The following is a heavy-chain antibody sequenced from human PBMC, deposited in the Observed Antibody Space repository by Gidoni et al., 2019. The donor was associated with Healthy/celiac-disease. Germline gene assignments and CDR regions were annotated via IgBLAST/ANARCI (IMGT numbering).Heavy chain of an antibody. Sequence: QVQLQESGPGLVKPSQTLSLTCTVPGGSISSGSYNWSWIRQPAGKGLEWIGRIYTSGSTNYNPSLKSRVTISVDTSKNQFSLKLSSVTAADTAVYYCARARYYDFWSGINWFDPWGQGTLVTVSS. CDR1: GGSISSGSYN. J-gene: IGHJ5*02. CDR2: IYTSGST. V-gene: IGHV4-61*02. D-gene: IGHD3-3*01. CDR3: ARARYYDFWSGINWFDP.